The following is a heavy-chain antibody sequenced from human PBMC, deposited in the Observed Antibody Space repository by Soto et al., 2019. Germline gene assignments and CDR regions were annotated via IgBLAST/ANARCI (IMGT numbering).Heavy chain of an antibody. CDR1: GFTFSSYS. CDR2: ISSSSSTI. V-gene: IGHV3-48*01. J-gene: IGHJ4*02. D-gene: IGHD2-2*01. Sequence: GGSLRLSCAASGFTFSSYSMNWVRQAPGKGLEWVSYISSSSSTIYYADSVKGRFTISRDNAKNSLYLQMNSLRAEDTAVYYCAGSYIVVVPAAGGHGRSFDYWGQGTLVTVSS. CDR3: AGSYIVVVPAAGGHGRSFDY.